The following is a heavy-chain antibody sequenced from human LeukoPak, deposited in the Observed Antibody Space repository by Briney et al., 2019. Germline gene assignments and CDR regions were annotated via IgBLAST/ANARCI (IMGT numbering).Heavy chain of an antibody. Sequence: SVKVSCKVSGYTLTELSMHWVRQAPGKGLEWMGGFDPEDGETIYAQKFQGRVTMTEDTSTGTAYMELSSLRSEDTAVYYCATGVCSSTSCYWARDAFDIWGQGTMVTVSS. D-gene: IGHD2-2*01. CDR1: GYTLTELS. CDR3: ATGVCSSTSCYWARDAFDI. J-gene: IGHJ3*02. V-gene: IGHV1-24*01. CDR2: FDPEDGET.